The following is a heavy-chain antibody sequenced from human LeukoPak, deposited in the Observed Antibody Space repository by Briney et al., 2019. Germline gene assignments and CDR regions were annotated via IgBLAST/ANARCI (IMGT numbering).Heavy chain of an antibody. CDR3: ARVGVDPDYYGMDV. V-gene: IGHV3-30-3*01. J-gene: IGHJ6*02. CDR1: GFTFSSYA. Sequence: HPGRSLRLSCAASGFTFSSYAMHWVRQAPGKGLEWVAVISYDGSNKYYADSVKGRFTISRDNSKNTLYLQMNSLRAEDTAVYYCARVGVDPDYYGMDVWGQGTTVTVSS. D-gene: IGHD3-10*01. CDR2: ISYDGSNK.